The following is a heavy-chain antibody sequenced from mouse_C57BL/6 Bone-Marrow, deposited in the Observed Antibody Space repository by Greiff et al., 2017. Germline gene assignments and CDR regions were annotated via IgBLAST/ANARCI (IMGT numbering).Heavy chain of an antibody. CDR1: GFTLSSYG. D-gene: IGHD1-1*01. CDR2: ISSGGSYN. J-gene: IGHJ3*01. V-gene: IGHV5-6*01. Sequence: EVTLVESGGDLVKPGGSLKLSCAASGFTLSSYGMSWVRQTPDKRLEWVATISSGGSYNYYPDSVKGRFTISRDNAKNTLYLHISNLDFDKTAMYYSANHPLYITTVGFDYWGQGTLVTVSA. CDR3: ANHPLYITTVGFDY.